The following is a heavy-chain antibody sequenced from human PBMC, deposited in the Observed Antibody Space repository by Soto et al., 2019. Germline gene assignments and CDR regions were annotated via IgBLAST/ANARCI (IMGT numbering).Heavy chain of an antibody. J-gene: IGHJ4*02. CDR3: ARDPTAGGLLWFGELLITPWESPGY. CDR2: INAGNGNT. V-gene: IGHV1-3*01. Sequence: GASVKVSCKASGYTFTSYAMHWVRQAPGQRLEWMGWINAGNGNTKYSQKFQGRVTITRDTSASTAYMELSSLRSEDTAVYYCARDPTAGGLLWFGELLITPWESPGYWGQGTLVTVSS. CDR1: GYTFTSYA. D-gene: IGHD3-10*01.